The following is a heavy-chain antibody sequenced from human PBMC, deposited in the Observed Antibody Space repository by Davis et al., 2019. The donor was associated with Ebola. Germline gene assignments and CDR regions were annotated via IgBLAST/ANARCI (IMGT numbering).Heavy chain of an antibody. CDR3: ARGNYGDYIVLYYYNMDV. J-gene: IGHJ6*02. CDR1: GGSLSGYY. D-gene: IGHD4-17*01. Sequence: SETLSLTCAVYGGSLSGYYWSWIRQPPGKGLEWIGEINRSGSTNNNPSLKSRVSMTVDTSNNQLSLKLSHVTAADTAVYYCARGNYGDYIVLYYYNMDVWGQGTTVTVSS. V-gene: IGHV4-34*01. CDR2: INRSGST.